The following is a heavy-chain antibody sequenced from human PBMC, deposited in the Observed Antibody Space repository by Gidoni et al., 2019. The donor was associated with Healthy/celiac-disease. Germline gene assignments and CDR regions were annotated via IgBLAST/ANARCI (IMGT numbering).Heavy chain of an antibody. Sequence: EVQLLESGGGLVQPGGSLRLSCAASGFTFRSYAMSWVRPAPGKGLEWVSAISGSGGSTYYADSVKGRFTISRDNSKNTLYLQMNSLRAEDTAVYYCAKDHDYGDALDYWGQGTLVTVSS. CDR3: AKDHDYGDALDY. CDR1: GFTFRSYA. J-gene: IGHJ4*02. D-gene: IGHD4-17*01. V-gene: IGHV3-23*01. CDR2: ISGSGGST.